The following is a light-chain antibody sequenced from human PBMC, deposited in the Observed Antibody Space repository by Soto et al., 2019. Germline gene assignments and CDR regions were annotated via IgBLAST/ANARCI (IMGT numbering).Light chain of an antibody. CDR1: QSISSW. J-gene: IGKJ1*01. CDR3: QQYNSYSRT. V-gene: IGKV1-5*03. CDR2: KAS. Sequence: DIEMTQSPSTLSASVGDRVTITCRASQSISSWLSWYQQKPGKPPKLLIYKASSLQSGGPSRFSGSGSGTEFTLTISSLEPDDFARYYCQQYNSYSRTFGQGTKVEIK.